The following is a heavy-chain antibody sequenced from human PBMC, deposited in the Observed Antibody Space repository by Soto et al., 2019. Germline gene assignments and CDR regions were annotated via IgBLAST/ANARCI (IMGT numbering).Heavy chain of an antibody. V-gene: IGHV3-23*01. D-gene: IGHD2-8*01. Sequence: EVQLLESGGGVVQPGGSLRLSCAVSAVTFRDYAMSWVRQAPGKGLEWVSGVGGSGDDTHYADSVKGRFIVSRDNSKNTLYLQMNSLRVNDTAIYFCATDATSFNGVWDALDMWGQGTEVTVSS. CDR3: ATDATSFNGVWDALDM. J-gene: IGHJ3*02. CDR1: AVTFRDYA. CDR2: VGGSGDDT.